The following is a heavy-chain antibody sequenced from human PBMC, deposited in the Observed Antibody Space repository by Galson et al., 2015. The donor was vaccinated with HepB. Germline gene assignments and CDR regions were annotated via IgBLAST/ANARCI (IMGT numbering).Heavy chain of an antibody. Sequence: SLRLSCAASGFTFSNYWMHWVRQAPGKGLVWVSRIYSDGSGTNYADSVKGRFTISRDNGKSTLYLQMNRLRAEDTAVYYCAKDEPINGDYNDGYFDYWGQGTLVTVSS. D-gene: IGHD4-17*01. CDR2: IYSDGSGT. CDR1: GFTFSNYW. V-gene: IGHV3-74*01. CDR3: AKDEPINGDYNDGYFDY. J-gene: IGHJ4*02.